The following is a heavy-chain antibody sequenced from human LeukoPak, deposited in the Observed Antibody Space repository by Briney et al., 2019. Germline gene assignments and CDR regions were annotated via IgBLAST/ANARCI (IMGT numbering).Heavy chain of an antibody. V-gene: IGHV1-46*01. Sequence: ASVKVSCKASGYTFTSYYMHWVRQAPGQGLEWVGIINPSGGSASYAQKFQGRVTMTRDMSTSTVYMELSSLRSEDTAVYYCARGYGSGPSGYYYYYYMDVWGKGTTVTVSS. J-gene: IGHJ6*03. CDR1: GYTFTSYY. CDR3: ARGYGSGPSGYYYYYYMDV. CDR2: INPSGGSA. D-gene: IGHD3-10*01.